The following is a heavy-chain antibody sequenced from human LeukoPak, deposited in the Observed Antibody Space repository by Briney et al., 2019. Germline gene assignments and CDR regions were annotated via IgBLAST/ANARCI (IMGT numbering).Heavy chain of an antibody. CDR1: GGSISSSNW. V-gene: IGHV4-4*02. J-gene: IGHJ4*02. D-gene: IGHD2-15*01. CDR3: ATECSGGSCYSNDY. Sequence: PSGTLSLTCAVSGGSISSSNWWSWVRQPPGKGLEWIGEIYHSGSTNYNPSLKSRVTKSVDKSKNQFSLKLSSVTAADTAVYYCATECSGGSCYSNDYWGQGTLVTVSS. CDR2: IYHSGST.